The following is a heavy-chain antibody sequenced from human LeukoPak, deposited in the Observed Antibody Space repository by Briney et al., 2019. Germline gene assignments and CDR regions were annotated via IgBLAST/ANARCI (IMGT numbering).Heavy chain of an antibody. CDR1: DDSIRSYG. Sequence: AETLSLTCSVSDDSIRSYGWSWILQPAGQGLVHIWRIYTSASTNYNPSLKRRVHMSLDTSKKQSPLKLSFVTAADTAVYYCARVAGRGKWIGELLHNHQWFDPWGQGILVTVSS. D-gene: IGHD1-14*01. CDR2: IYTSAST. V-gene: IGHV4-4*07. J-gene: IGHJ5*02. CDR3: ARVAGRGKWIGELLHNHQWFDP.